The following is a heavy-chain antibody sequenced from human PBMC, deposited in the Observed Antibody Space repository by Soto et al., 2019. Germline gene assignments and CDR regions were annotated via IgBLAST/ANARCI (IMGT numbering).Heavy chain of an antibody. V-gene: IGHV3-11*05. CDR1: GFTFSDYY. D-gene: IGHD4-17*01. CDR3: ARGPFYGDYVENGMDV. J-gene: IGHJ6*02. CDR2: ISSSSSYT. Sequence: QVQLVESGGGLVKPGGSLRLSCAASGFTFSDYYMSWIRQAPGKGLEWVSYISSSSSYTNYADSVKGRFTIPRDNAKNXLYLQMNSLRAEDTAVYYCARGPFYGDYVENGMDVWGQGTTVTVSS.